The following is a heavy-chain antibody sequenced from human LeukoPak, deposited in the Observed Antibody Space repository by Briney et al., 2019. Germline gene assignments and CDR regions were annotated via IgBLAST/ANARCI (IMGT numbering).Heavy chain of an antibody. Sequence: GGSLRLSCAASGFTFSSYGMHWVRQAPGKGLEWVTFIRYDGNNRYYADSVKGRFTISRDNSKNTLYLQMNSLRAEDTAVYYCAKDRMPMAVGATTYFDYWGQGTLVTVSS. CDR3: AKDRMPMAVGATTYFDY. V-gene: IGHV3-30*02. CDR2: IRYDGNNR. D-gene: IGHD1-26*01. CDR1: GFTFSSYG. J-gene: IGHJ4*02.